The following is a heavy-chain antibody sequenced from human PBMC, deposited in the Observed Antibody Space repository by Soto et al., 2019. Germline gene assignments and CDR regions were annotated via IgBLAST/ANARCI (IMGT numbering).Heavy chain of an antibody. D-gene: IGHD3-3*01. CDR3: AKDSQDYDFWSGYREDYFDY. J-gene: IGHJ4*02. V-gene: IGHV3-30*18. CDR1: GFTFSSYG. Sequence: QVQLVESGGGVVQPGRSLRLSCAASGFTFSSYGMHWVRQAPGKGLEWVAVISYDGSNKYYADSVKGRFTISRDNSKNTLYMQMNSLSAEDTAVYYCAKDSQDYDFWSGYREDYFDYWGQGTLVNVSS. CDR2: ISYDGSNK.